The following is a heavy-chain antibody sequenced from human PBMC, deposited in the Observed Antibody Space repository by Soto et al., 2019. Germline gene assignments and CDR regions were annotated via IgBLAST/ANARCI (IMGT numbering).Heavy chain of an antibody. CDR1: GGSISSGGYY. J-gene: IGHJ4*02. V-gene: IGHV4-31*03. D-gene: IGHD4-17*01. Sequence: SETLSLTCTVSGGSISSGGYYWSWIRQHPGKGLEWIGYIYYSGSTYYNPSLKSRVTISVDTSKNQFSLKLSSVTAADTAVYYCARGMDYGDYVGYWGQGTLVTVSS. CDR2: IYYSGST. CDR3: ARGMDYGDYVGY.